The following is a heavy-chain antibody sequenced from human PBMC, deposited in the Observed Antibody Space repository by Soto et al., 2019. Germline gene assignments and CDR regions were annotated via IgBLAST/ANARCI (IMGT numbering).Heavy chain of an antibody. CDR2: IYYSGST. Sequence: SETLSVTCTVSGGSTSSYYWSWIRQPPGKGLEWIGYIYYSGSTNYNPSLKSRVTISLDTSKNQFSLKLSSVTAADTAVYYCARDKHSSGFYALDYWGQGTLVTVSS. CDR3: ARDKHSSGFYALDY. V-gene: IGHV4-59*01. CDR1: GGSTSSYY. J-gene: IGHJ4*02. D-gene: IGHD3-22*01.